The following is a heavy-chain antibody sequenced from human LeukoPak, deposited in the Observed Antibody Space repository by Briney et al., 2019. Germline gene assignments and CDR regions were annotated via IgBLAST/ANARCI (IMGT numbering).Heavy chain of an antibody. CDR2: INHSGST. CDR1: GGSFSGYY. V-gene: IGHV4-34*01. J-gene: IGHJ4*02. CDR3: ARSFGEFPIVPHYFDY. Sequence: SETLSLTCAVYGGSFSGYYWSWIRQPPGKGLEWIGEINHSGSTNYNPSLKSRVTISVDTSKNQFSLKLSSVTAADTAVYYCARSFGEFPIVPHYFDYWGQGTLVTVSS. D-gene: IGHD3-10*01.